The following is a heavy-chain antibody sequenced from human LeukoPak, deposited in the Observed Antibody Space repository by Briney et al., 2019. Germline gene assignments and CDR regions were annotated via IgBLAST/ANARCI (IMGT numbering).Heavy chain of an antibody. Sequence: ASVKVSCEASGYTFTSYGISWVRQAPGQGLEWMGWISAYNGNTNYAQKLQGRVTMTTDTSTSTAYMELRSLRSDDTAVYYCAREGYSSGWYYFDYWGQGTLVTVSS. CDR3: AREGYSSGWYYFDY. V-gene: IGHV1-18*01. CDR2: ISAYNGNT. D-gene: IGHD6-19*01. J-gene: IGHJ4*02. CDR1: GYTFTSYG.